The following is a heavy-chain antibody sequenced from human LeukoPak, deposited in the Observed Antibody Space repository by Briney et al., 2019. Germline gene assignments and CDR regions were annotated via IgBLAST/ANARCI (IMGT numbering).Heavy chain of an antibody. CDR2: IYYSGST. Sequence: PSETLSLTCTVSGGSISSYYWSWIRQPPGKGLEWIGYIYYSGSTNYNPSLKSRVTISVDTSKNQFSLKLSSVTAADTAVYYCASRISFWSGYTLFRWFDPWGQGTLVTVSS. D-gene: IGHD3-3*01. CDR1: GGSISSYY. V-gene: IGHV4-59*01. J-gene: IGHJ5*02. CDR3: ASRISFWSGYTLFRWFDP.